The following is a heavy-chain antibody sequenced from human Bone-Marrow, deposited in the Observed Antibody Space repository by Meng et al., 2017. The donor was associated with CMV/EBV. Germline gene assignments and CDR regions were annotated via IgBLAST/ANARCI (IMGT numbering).Heavy chain of an antibody. V-gene: IGHV3-53*01. D-gene: IGHD2-2*01. CDR2: IYSGGNT. Sequence: GGSLRLSCAASGFTVSTHYMSWVRQAPGKGLEWVSVIYSGGNTYYAESVKGRFTISRDNSENTLYLEMNSLRAEDTAVDYCARRYCSSSICPRGSYGMDVWGQGTTVTVPS. J-gene: IGHJ6*02. CDR1: GFTVSTHY. CDR3: ARRYCSSSICPRGSYGMDV.